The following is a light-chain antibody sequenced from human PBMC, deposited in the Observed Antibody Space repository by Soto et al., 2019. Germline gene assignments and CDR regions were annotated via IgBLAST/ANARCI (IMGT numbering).Light chain of an antibody. J-gene: IGKJ4*01. CDR2: ATS. Sequence: DIQLTQSPSSLSASVGDRVTITCRASRDVNIWLAWYQQKPEKAPRSLINATSSLHSGVPSRFSGSGSGTYFTLTISSLQPEDSATYYCQQYNSLPPTFGGGTKVDNK. CDR1: RDVNIW. V-gene: IGKV1D-16*01. CDR3: QQYNSLPPT.